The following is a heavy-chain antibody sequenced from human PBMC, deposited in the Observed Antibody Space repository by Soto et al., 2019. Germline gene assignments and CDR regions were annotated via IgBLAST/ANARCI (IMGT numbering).Heavy chain of an antibody. Sequence: ESGGGLAQPGGSLRLSCAASGFTLSGYAMDWVRQAPGKGLEYVSGISSNGVGTYYANSVQGRLTISRDNSKNTVYLQMGSLRPEDMAVYYCARRARPDFYYMDVWGKGTTVTVS. CDR1: GFTLSGYA. CDR2: ISSNGVGT. J-gene: IGHJ6*03. CDR3: ARRARPDFYYMDV. V-gene: IGHV3-64*01. D-gene: IGHD6-6*01.